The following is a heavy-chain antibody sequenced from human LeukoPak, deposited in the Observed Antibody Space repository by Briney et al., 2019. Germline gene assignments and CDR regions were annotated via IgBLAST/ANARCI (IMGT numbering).Heavy chain of an antibody. Sequence: PSETLSLTCNVSGGSISSSNYSWGWVRQPPGRGLECIAYMYYSGSTYYNPSLKSRVTISVDTSKNQFSLKLSSVTAADTAVYYCAREESDYGAVNWFDPWGQGTLVTVSS. D-gene: IGHD4-17*01. J-gene: IGHJ5*02. CDR3: AREESDYGAVNWFDP. CDR2: MYYSGST. CDR1: GGSISSSNYS. V-gene: IGHV4-39*07.